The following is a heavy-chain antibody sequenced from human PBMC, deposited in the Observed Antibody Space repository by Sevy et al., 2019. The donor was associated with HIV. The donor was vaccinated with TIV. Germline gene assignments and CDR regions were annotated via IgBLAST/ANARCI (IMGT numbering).Heavy chain of an antibody. CDR3: ARVISSWYSYYYYYGMDV. CDR1: GGSISSYY. CDR2: IYYSGST. V-gene: IGHV4-59*13. D-gene: IGHD6-13*01. Sequence: SETLSLTCTVSGGSISSYYWSWIRQSPGKGLEWIGYIYYSGSTNYNPSLKSRVTISVDTSKNQFSLKLSSVTAADTAVYYCARVISSWYSYYYYYGMDVWGQGTTVTVSS. J-gene: IGHJ6*02.